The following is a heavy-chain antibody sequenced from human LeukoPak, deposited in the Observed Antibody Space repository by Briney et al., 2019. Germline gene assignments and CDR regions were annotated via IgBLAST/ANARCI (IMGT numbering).Heavy chain of an antibody. CDR2: ISWNSDNI. V-gene: IGHV3-9*01. CDR1: GFTFDDYA. J-gene: IGHJ4*02. CDR3: ANGVDTAMVPFDY. D-gene: IGHD5-18*01. Sequence: GGSLRLSCAASGFTFDDYAMHWVRQAPGKGLEWVSGISWNSDNIGYVDSVKGRFTISRDNAQNSLYLQMNSLRAEDTAVYYCANGVDTAMVPFDYWGQGTLVTVSS.